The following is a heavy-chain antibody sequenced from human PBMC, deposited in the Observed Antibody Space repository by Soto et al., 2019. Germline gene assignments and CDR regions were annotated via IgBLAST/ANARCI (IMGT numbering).Heavy chain of an antibody. Sequence: SETLSLTCTVSGGSITSADYFWGWTRQSPGKGLEWIGSIYYSGTTHYSQSLKSRVSISVDTSTNQFSLKMTSVTAADTAVYYCARHTPAVSISDHWGQGTLVTVSS. V-gene: IGHV4-39*01. CDR3: ARHTPAVSISDH. CDR2: IYYSGTT. CDR1: GGSITSADYF. D-gene: IGHD2-15*01. J-gene: IGHJ4*02.